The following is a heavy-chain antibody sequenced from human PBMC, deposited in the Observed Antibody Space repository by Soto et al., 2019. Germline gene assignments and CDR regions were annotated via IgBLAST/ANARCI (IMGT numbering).Heavy chain of an antibody. Sequence: LGESLKISCLASGDSFTDYWIGWVRQMPGKGLEWMGIIYPSDSNTMYSPSFQGQVTISADKSISTAYLQWSSLKASDTAMYYCARQGYGSGSYSEYNWFDPWGQGTLVTVSS. CDR3: ARQGYGSGSYSEYNWFDP. CDR1: GDSFTDYW. J-gene: IGHJ5*02. V-gene: IGHV5-51*01. D-gene: IGHD3-10*01. CDR2: IYPSDSNT.